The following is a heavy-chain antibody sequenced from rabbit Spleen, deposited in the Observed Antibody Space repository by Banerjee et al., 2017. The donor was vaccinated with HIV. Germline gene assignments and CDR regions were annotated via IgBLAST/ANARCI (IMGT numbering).Heavy chain of an antibody. D-gene: IGHD2-1*01. J-gene: IGHJ4*01. V-gene: IGHV1S40*01. CDR1: GFSFSSSYY. CDR3: VRDLGYDDYSEKGYFNL. CDR2: IDVVKSGST. Sequence: QSLEESGGDLVQPEGSLTLTCTASGFSFSSSYYMCWVRQPPGKGLEWIACIDVVKSGSTYFASWAKGRFTISKTSSTTVTLQMTSLTAADTATYFCVRDLGYDDYSEKGYFNLWGPGTLVTVS.